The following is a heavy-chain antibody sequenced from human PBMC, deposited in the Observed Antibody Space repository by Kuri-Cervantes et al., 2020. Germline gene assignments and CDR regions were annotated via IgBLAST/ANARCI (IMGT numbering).Heavy chain of an antibody. CDR1: GFTFSSYA. CDR3: ARLPYYYYGMDV. J-gene: IGHJ6*02. Sequence: GESLKISCAASGFTFSSYAMHWVRQAPGKGLGWVSYISSSGSTIYYADSVQGRFTISRDNAKNSLYLQMNSLRDEDTAVYYCARLPYYYYGMDVWDQGTTVTVSS. CDR2: ISSSGSTI. V-gene: IGHV3-48*02.